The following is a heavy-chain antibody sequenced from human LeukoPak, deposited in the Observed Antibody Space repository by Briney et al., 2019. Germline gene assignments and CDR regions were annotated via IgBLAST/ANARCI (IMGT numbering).Heavy chain of an antibody. CDR3: ASLGDSSGYYYPTHFDY. Sequence: ASVKVSCKAPGYTFTSYYMHWVRQAPGQGLEWMGWINPNSGGTNYAQKFQGRVTMTRDTSISTAYMELSRLRSDDTAVYYCASLGDSSGYYYPTHFDYWGQGTLVTVSS. J-gene: IGHJ4*02. V-gene: IGHV1-2*02. D-gene: IGHD3-22*01. CDR1: GYTFTSYY. CDR2: INPNSGGT.